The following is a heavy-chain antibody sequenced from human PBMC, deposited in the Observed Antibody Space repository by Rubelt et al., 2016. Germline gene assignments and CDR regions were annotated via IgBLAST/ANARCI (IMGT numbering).Heavy chain of an antibody. V-gene: IGHV4-59*08. J-gene: IGHJ4*02. CDR3: ARPSSSGSYGY. CDR1: GGSISTYY. D-gene: IGHD1-26*01. Sequence: QVQLQESGPGLVKPSETLSLTCSVSGGSISTYYWSWIRQPPGKGPEWIAYIYYTGSTNYNPSLKSRVTISVDTSKNQFSLKLGSVTAADTAVYYCARPSSSGSYGYWGQGTLVTVSS. CDR2: IYYTGST.